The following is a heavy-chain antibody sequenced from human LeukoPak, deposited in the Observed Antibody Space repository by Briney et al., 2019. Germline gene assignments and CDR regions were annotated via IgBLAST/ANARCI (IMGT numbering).Heavy chain of an antibody. CDR1: GFTFSSCS. CDR2: ISSSSSTI. J-gene: IGHJ4*02. Sequence: PSGGSLRLSCAASGFTFSSCSMNWVRQAPGKGLEWVSYISSSSSTIYYADSVKGRFTISRDNAKNSLYLQINSLRAEDTAVYYCARANMVRGENYFDYWGQGTLVTVSS. CDR3: ARANMVRGENYFDY. V-gene: IGHV3-48*04. D-gene: IGHD3-10*01.